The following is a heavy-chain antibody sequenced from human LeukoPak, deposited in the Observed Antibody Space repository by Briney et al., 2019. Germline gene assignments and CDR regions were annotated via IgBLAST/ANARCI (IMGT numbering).Heavy chain of an antibody. CDR2: MYSGGTT. CDR3: ARHSGHSSTNDAFDI. D-gene: IGHD6-13*01. J-gene: IGHJ3*02. Sequence: SETLSLTCTVSDGSINGYYWNWIRQPPGKGLDWIGYMYSGGTTNYSPSLKSRVTISEDMSKNQFSLKLTSVTAADTAVYYCARHSGHSSTNDAFDIWGQGTMVIVSS. CDR1: DGSINGYY. V-gene: IGHV4-59*01.